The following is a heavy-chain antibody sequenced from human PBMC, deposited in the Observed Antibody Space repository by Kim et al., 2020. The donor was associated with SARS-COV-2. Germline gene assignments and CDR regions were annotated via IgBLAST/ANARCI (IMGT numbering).Heavy chain of an antibody. V-gene: IGHV4-34*01. CDR1: GGSFSGYY. J-gene: IGHJ4*02. D-gene: IGHD6-6*01. Sequence: SETLSLTCAVYGGSFSGYYWSWIRQPPGKGLEWIGEINHSGSTNYNPSLKSRVSISVDTTTNQFSLNLSSVTAADTAVYYCARGRFEYSSSSRLSYGGQG. CDR3: ARGRFEYSSSSRLSY. CDR2: INHSGST.